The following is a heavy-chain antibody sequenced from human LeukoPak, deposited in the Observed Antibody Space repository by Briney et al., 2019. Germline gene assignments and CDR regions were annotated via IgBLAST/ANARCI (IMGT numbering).Heavy chain of an antibody. CDR1: GFSFSSYE. D-gene: IGHD1-7*01. V-gene: IGHV3-48*03. CDR3: ARDSNYDAFDI. CDR2: ISSSGSTI. Sequence: PGGSLRLSCAVSGFSFSSYEMNWIRQTPGKGLEWVSYISSSGSTIYYADFVKGRFTISRDNAKNSLYLQMNSLRAEDTAVYYCARDSNYDAFDIWGQGTMVTVSS. J-gene: IGHJ3*02.